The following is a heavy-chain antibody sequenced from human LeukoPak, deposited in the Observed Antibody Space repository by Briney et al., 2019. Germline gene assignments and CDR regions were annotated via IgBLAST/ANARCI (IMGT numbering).Heavy chain of an antibody. J-gene: IGHJ4*02. CDR2: ISAYNGNT. V-gene: IGHV1-18*01. CDR1: GGTFSSYA. D-gene: IGHD6-19*01. Sequence: GASVKVSCKASGGTFSSYAISWVRQAPGQGLEWMGWISAYNGNTNYAQKLQGRVTMTTDTSTSTAYMELRSLRSDDTAVYYCAREPPSIAVGYYFDYWGQGTLVTVSS. CDR3: AREPPSIAVGYYFDY.